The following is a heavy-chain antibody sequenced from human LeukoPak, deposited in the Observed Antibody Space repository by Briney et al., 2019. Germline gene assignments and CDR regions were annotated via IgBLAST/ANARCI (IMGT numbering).Heavy chain of an antibody. J-gene: IGHJ6*03. CDR1: GGSINSLY. V-gene: IGHV4-59*11. CDR3: ARDWGRDGPVVVHYMDV. Sequence: SETLSLTCAVSGGSINSLYWSWIRQPPGKGLEWIGFIQNTGRTIYHPSLDSRVTMSVDTSKNQFSLKLSSVTAADTAVYYCARDWGRDGPVVVHYMDVWSKGTTVTVSS. D-gene: IGHD3-16*01. CDR2: IQNTGRT.